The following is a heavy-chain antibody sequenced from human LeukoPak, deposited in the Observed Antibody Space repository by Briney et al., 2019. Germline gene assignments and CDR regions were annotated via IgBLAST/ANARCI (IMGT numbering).Heavy chain of an antibody. CDR3: ARSNSPLGGNWFDP. CDR2: INHSGST. V-gene: IGHV4-34*01. J-gene: IGHJ5*02. D-gene: IGHD3-16*01. Sequence: PSETLSLTCAVYGASFTDYYWNWIRQPPGKGLEWIGEINHSGSTNYNPSLRSRVTVSVDTSKNQFSLKLNSVTAADTAVYYCARSNSPLGGNWFDPWGQGTLVTVSS. CDR1: GASFTDYY.